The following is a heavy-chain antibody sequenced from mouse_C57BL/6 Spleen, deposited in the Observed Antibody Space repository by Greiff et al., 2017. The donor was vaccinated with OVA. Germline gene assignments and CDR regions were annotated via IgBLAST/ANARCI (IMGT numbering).Heavy chain of an antibody. CDR1: GFTFSSYG. Sequence: EVKVVESGGDLVKPGGSLKLSCAASGFTFSSYGMSWVRQTPDKRLEWVATISSGGSYTYYPDSVKGRFTISRDNAKNTLYLQMSSLKSEDTAMYYCASGLLPLMDYWGQGTSVTVSS. D-gene: IGHD2-3*01. J-gene: IGHJ4*01. CDR3: ASGLLPLMDY. CDR2: ISSGGSYT. V-gene: IGHV5-6*01.